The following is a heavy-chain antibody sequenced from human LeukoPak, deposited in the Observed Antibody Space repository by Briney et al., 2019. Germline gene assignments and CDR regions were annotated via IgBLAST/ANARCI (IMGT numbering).Heavy chain of an antibody. CDR1: GGTFSSYA. CDR3: ARTVDDGFDY. CDR2: IIPIFGTA. D-gene: IGHD4-23*01. V-gene: IGHV1-69*06. J-gene: IGHJ4*02. Sequence: VKVSCKASGGTFSSYAISWVRQAPGQGLEWMGGIIPIFGTANYAQKFQGRVTITADKSTSTAYMELSSLRSEDAAVYYCARTVDDGFDYWGQGTLVTVSS.